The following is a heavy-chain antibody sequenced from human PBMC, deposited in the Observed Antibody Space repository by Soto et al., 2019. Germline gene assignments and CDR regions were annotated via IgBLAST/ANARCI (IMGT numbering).Heavy chain of an antibody. J-gene: IGHJ4*02. D-gene: IGHD3-10*01. CDR2: ISDGGVST. CDR3: AKRCDSGSYYDY. V-gene: IGHV3-23*01. CDR1: GFTFSSYG. Sequence: PGGSLRLSCAASGFTFSSYGMSWVRQAPGKGLEWVSAISDGGVSTFYADSVKGRFTISRDNSKNTLYLQMDSLRAEDTALYYCAKRCDSGSYYDYWGQGTLVTVSS.